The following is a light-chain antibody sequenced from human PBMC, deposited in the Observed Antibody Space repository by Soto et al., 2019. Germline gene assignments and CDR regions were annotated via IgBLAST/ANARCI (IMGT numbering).Light chain of an antibody. CDR3: QQSYSTPLT. V-gene: IGKV1-39*01. CDR2: AAS. J-gene: IGKJ4*01. CDR1: QSISSY. Sequence: DIQITQSPSSLSASLGERVTITFASSQSISSYLNWYQQKPGKAPKLLIYAASSLQSGVPSRFSGSGSGTDFTLTISSLQPEDFATYSCQQSYSTPLTFGGGTKVDIK.